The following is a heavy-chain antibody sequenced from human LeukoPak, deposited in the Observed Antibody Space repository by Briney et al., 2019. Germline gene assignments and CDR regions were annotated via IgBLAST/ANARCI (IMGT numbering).Heavy chain of an antibody. Sequence: GASVKVSCKASGYTFTSYGISWVRQAPGQGLEWMGWINSNSGGTNYAQKFQGRVTMTRDTSISTAYMELSRLRSDDTAVYYCGRTLNGYSYAVDYWGQGTLVTVSS. CDR1: GYTFTSYG. J-gene: IGHJ4*02. D-gene: IGHD5-18*01. CDR3: GRTLNGYSYAVDY. CDR2: INSNSGGT. V-gene: IGHV1-2*02.